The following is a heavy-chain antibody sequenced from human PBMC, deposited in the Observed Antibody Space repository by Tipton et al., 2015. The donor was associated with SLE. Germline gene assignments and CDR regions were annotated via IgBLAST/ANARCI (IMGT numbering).Heavy chain of an antibody. J-gene: IGHJ4*02. CDR3: ARERQGYGSEPFFDY. Sequence: TLSLTCTVSGGSISGYYWSWIRQPPGKGLEWIAYISYSGSTNYNPSLKSRVTISVDTSKNQFSLKLSSVTAADTAVYYCARERQGYGSEPFFDYWGQGTLVTVSS. CDR1: GGSISGYY. CDR2: ISYSGST. D-gene: IGHD3-10*01. V-gene: IGHV4-59*01.